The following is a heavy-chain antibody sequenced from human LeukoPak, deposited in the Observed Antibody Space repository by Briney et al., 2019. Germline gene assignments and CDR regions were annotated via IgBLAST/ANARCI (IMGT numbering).Heavy chain of an antibody. CDR1: VYTFTGYY. CDR3: ARGVYRITMVRGVIIPFDY. Sequence: ASVKVSCKASVYTFTGYYMHWVRQAPGQGLEWMGWINPNSGGTNYAQKFQGRVTMTRDTSISTAYMELSRLRSDDTAVYYCARGVYRITMVRGVIIPFDYWGQGTLVTVSS. J-gene: IGHJ4*02. D-gene: IGHD3-10*01. V-gene: IGHV1-2*02. CDR2: INPNSGGT.